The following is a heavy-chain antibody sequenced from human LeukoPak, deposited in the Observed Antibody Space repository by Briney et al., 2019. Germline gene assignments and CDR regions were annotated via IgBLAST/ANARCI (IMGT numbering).Heavy chain of an antibody. CDR3: ARYRGEYSSSSLHYYYYYMDV. CDR2: ISSSSSTI. D-gene: IGHD6-6*01. V-gene: IGHV3-48*01. CDR1: GFTFSSYS. J-gene: IGHJ6*03. Sequence: GGSLRLSCAASGFTFSSYSMNWVRQAPGKGLEWVSYISSSSSTIYYADFVKGRFTISRDNAKNSLYLQMNSLRAEDTAVYYCARYRGEYSSSSLHYYYYYMDVWGKGTTVTVSS.